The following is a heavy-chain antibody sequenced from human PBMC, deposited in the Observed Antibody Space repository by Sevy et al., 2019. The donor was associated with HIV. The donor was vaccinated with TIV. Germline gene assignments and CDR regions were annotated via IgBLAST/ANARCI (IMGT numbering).Heavy chain of an antibody. V-gene: IGHV4-34*01. Sequence: SETLSLTCAVYNGSFSGYYWTWIRQTPAEGLEWIGEINHSGVTNYNPSLKSRVTISKDTSKNQFSLKVTSLNAADTAVYYCARRAPYYYDNTYKYLLSYYLDFWGRGTPVTVSS. D-gene: IGHD3-22*01. J-gene: IGHJ4*02. CDR1: NGSFSGYY. CDR2: INHSGVT. CDR3: ARRAPYYYDNTYKYLLSYYLDF.